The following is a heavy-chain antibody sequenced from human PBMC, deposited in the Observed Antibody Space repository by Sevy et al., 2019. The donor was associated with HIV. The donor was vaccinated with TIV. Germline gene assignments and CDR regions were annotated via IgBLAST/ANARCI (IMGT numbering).Heavy chain of an antibody. J-gene: IGHJ4*02. D-gene: IGHD6-6*01. Sequence: GGSLRLSCAASGFTFSSYAMSWVRQAPGKGLEWVSAISGSGGSTYYADSVKGRFTISRDNSKNTLYLQMNSLRAEDTAVYYCAKDSVCSSSLYYFDYWGQGTLVTVSS. CDR2: ISGSGGST. V-gene: IGHV3-23*01. CDR1: GFTFSSYA. CDR3: AKDSVCSSSLYYFDY.